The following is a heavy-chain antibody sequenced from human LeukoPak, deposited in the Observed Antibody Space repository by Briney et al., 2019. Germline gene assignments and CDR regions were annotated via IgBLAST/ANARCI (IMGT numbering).Heavy chain of an antibody. CDR1: GYTFTMYD. CDR3: ARPRSSWYSDSFDI. J-gene: IGHJ3*02. D-gene: IGHD6-19*01. Sequence: ASVKVSCKASGYTFTMYDVNWVRQATGQGLEYMGWMNPDSGATGYTQKFLDRVTMTRNTSINTAYMELRGQRSEDTAIYYCARPRSSWYSDSFDIWGQGTVVTVSS. CDR2: MNPDSGAT. V-gene: IGHV1-8*01.